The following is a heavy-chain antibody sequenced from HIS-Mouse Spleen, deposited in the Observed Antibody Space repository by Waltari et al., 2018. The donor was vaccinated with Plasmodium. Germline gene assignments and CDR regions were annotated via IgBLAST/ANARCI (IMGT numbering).Heavy chain of an antibody. V-gene: IGHV4-34*01. Sequence: QVQLQQCVAGLLTPSETLSLTCAVYGGSFSVYYWSCIRQPPGKGLAWIGEINHSGSTNYNPSLKSRATISVDTSKNQFSLKLSSVTAADTAVYYCARVTSSGVYWYFDLWGRGTLVTVSS. CDR1: GGSFSVYY. D-gene: IGHD3-3*01. CDR2: INHSGST. CDR3: ARVTSSGVYWYFDL. J-gene: IGHJ2*01.